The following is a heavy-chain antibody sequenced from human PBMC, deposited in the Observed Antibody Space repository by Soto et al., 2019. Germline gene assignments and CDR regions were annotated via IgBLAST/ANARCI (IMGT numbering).Heavy chain of an antibody. CDR1: GYTFTSYG. D-gene: IGHD6-19*01. CDR3: ARGGHIAVAGTSDY. V-gene: IGHV1-18*01. Sequence: QVQLVQSGAEVKKPGASVKVSCKASGYTFTSYGISWVRQAPGQGLEWMGWISAYNGNTNYAQKLQGRVTMTTDTSMRTAYMELRILISDDTAVYFCARGGHIAVAGTSDYWGQGTLVTVSS. J-gene: IGHJ4*02. CDR2: ISAYNGNT.